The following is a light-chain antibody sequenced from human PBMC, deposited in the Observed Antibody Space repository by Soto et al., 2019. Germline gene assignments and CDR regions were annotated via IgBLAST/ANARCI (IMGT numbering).Light chain of an antibody. CDR1: SSDIGVYRY. J-gene: IGLJ3*02. V-gene: IGLV2-8*01. CDR2: DVT. Sequence: QSVLTQPPSASESPGQSVTISCTGTSSDIGVYRYVSWYQQHPGKAPKLIIHDVTERPSGVPDRFSGSKSGITASLTVSGLQAADEAHYYCASYAGSDFWVFGGGTKLTVL. CDR3: ASYAGSDFWV.